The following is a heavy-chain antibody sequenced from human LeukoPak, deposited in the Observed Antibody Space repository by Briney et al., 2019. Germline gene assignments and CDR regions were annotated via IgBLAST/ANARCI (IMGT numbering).Heavy chain of an antibody. CDR3: ARNGYCSSTSCRWYYYGMDV. D-gene: IGHD2-2*03. J-gene: IGHJ6*02. CDR1: GYTFTGYY. Sequence: ASVKVSCKASGYTFTGYYMHWVRQAPGQGLEWMVWINPNSGGTNYAQKFQGRVTMTRDTSISTAYMELSRLRSDDTAVYYCARNGYCSSTSCRWYYYGMDVWGQGTTVTVSS. CDR2: INPNSGGT. V-gene: IGHV1-2*02.